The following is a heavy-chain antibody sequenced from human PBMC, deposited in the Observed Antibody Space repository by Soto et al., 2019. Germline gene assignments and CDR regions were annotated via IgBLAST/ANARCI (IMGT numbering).Heavy chain of an antibody. Sequence: SETLSLTYTVSGGSFSNYDWSLIRQSPGKGLEWIGYIYYSGSTNYNPSLKSRVTISLDTSKNQLSLKLSPVTAADTAVYYCARGAAVAGRFDYWGQGALVTVSS. D-gene: IGHD6-19*01. CDR3: ARGAAVAGRFDY. V-gene: IGHV4-59*01. CDR1: GGSFSNYD. CDR2: IYYSGST. J-gene: IGHJ4*02.